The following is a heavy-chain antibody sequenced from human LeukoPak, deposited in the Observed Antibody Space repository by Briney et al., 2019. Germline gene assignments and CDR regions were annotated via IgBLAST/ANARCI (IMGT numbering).Heavy chain of an antibody. CDR3: ARAVPVWDFYDSSGYPYSFDY. Sequence: ASVKVSCKASGYTFTSYDINWVRQATGQGLEWMGWMNPNSGNTGYAQKLQGRVTMTTDTSTSTAYMELRSLRSDDTAVYYCARAVPVWDFYDSSGYPYSFDYWGQGTLVTVSS. V-gene: IGHV1-8*02. D-gene: IGHD3-22*01. CDR2: MNPNSGNT. J-gene: IGHJ4*02. CDR1: GYTFTSYD.